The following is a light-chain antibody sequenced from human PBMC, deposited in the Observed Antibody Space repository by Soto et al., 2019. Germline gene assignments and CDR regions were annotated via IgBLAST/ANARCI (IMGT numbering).Light chain of an antibody. J-gene: IGKJ1*01. CDR3: QQYNKWPLT. Sequence: EVVMTQSPATLSVSRGDGAALSCRASQGVGSNLAWYQQKPGQAPRLLVYGASTRATGVPARFSGSGSGTEFTPTISSLGSEDFADYYCQQYNKWPLTFGQGTKVEIK. V-gene: IGKV3-15*01. CDR1: QGVGSN. CDR2: GAS.